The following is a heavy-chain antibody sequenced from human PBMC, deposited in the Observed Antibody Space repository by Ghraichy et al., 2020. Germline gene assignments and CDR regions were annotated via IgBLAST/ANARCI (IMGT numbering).Heavy chain of an antibody. CDR1: GGSISSSSYY. Sequence: SETLSLTCTVSGGSISSSSYYWGWIRQPPGKGLEWIGSIYYSGSTYYNPSLKSRVTISVDTSKNQFSLKLSSVTAADTAVYYCARRVYDILTGYYNVNPFDYWGQGTMVTVS. CDR2: IYYSGST. CDR3: ARRVYDILTGYYNVNPFDY. D-gene: IGHD3-9*01. V-gene: IGHV4-39*01. J-gene: IGHJ4*02.